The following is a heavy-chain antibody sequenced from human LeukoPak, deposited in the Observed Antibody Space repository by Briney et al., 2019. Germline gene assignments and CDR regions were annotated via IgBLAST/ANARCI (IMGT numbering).Heavy chain of an antibody. D-gene: IGHD1-26*01. Sequence: GRSLRLYCAASGFTFSNYGMHWVRQTPGKGLEWVAVIWYDGSNKYYADSVKGRFTISRDNSKNTLYLQMNSLRAEDTAVYYCARASGSYDYWGQGTLVTVSS. CDR1: GFTFSNYG. CDR3: ARASGSYDY. CDR2: IWYDGSNK. J-gene: IGHJ4*02. V-gene: IGHV3-33*01.